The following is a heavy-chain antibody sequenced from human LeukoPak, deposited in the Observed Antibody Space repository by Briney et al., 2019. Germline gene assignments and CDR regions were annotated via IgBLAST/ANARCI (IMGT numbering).Heavy chain of an antibody. J-gene: IGHJ3*02. Sequence: SVRVSCKAAGGTFSSYATSWVRQAPGQGLEWMGGIIPIFGTANYAQRFQGRVTITTDESTSTAYMELSSLRSEDTAVYYCARVFSTTSGSSWTDAFDIWGQGTMVTVSS. D-gene: IGHD6-13*01. CDR3: ARVFSTTSGSSWTDAFDI. V-gene: IGHV1-69*05. CDR2: IIPIFGTA. CDR1: GGTFSSYA.